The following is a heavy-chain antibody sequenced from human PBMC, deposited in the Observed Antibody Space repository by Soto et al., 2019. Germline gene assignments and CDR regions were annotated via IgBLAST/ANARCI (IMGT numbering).Heavy chain of an antibody. J-gene: IGHJ1*01. CDR3: ARWGTTGGLDV. V-gene: IGHV3-30*19. CDR2: TSYDGSDK. CDR1: GFTFRSYV. Sequence: VQLLESGGGVVQPGTSLRVSCVGSGFTFRSYVMHWVRQAPGKGLEWVALTSYDGSDKYYDDSVRGRFTISRDNSRNTVDLQMDSLRLEDTALYYCARWGTTGGLDVWGQGTLVSVS. D-gene: IGHD3-16*01.